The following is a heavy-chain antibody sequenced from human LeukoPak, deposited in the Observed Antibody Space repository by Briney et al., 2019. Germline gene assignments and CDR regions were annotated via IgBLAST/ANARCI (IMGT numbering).Heavy chain of an antibody. V-gene: IGHV3-21*01. J-gene: IGHJ4*02. D-gene: IGHD6-19*01. Sequence: GGSLRLSCAASGFTFSSYSMNWVRQAPGKGLEWVSSISSSSSHIYYADSVKGRFTISRDNAKNSLYLQMNSLRAEATAVYYCARHMLAVAGIDYWGQGTLVTVSS. CDR2: ISSSSSHI. CDR3: ARHMLAVAGIDY. CDR1: GFTFSSYS.